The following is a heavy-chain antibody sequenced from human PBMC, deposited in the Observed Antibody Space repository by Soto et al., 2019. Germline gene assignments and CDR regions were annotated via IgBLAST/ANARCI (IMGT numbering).Heavy chain of an antibody. J-gene: IGHJ4*02. D-gene: IGHD6-13*01. CDR3: AKEFGSTWIDH. CDR1: GFTLTTYG. V-gene: IGHV3-30*18. CDR2: MSYDGTKE. Sequence: PGGSLRLSCAASGFTLTTYGMHWVRQAPGKGLEWVAAMSYDGTKEYYADSVKGRFTISRDSSRNTLFLQLNSLRAEDTAVYYCAKEFGSTWIDHWGEGTLVTRLL.